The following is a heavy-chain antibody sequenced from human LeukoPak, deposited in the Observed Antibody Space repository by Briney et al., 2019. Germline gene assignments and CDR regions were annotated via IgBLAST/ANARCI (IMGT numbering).Heavy chain of an antibody. D-gene: IGHD3-3*02. Sequence: ASVRVSCKASGYTFIDYFIHWVRQAPGQGLEWMGWINPNSGGTKNAQKFQGRVTITRDTSISTAYMDLSSLRSDDAAVYYCARVTNGISSGWGGSYYFDLWGEGSLVTVSS. CDR2: INPNSGGT. V-gene: IGHV1-2*02. CDR3: ARVTNGISSGWGGSYYFDL. CDR1: GYTFIDYF. J-gene: IGHJ4*02.